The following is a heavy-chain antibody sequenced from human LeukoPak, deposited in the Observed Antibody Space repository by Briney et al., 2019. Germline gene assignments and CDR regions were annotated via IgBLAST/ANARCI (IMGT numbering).Heavy chain of an antibody. CDR1: GFSVSTSDVG. Sequence: SGPTLVKPTQTLTLTCTFSGFSVSTSDVGVGWIRQPPGKALEWLALIYWDDNKRYSPSLKSRLTITKDNSKNQVVLTMTNMDPVDTATYYCAHRPRKVGIRFGESLQFDPWGQGTLVTVSS. V-gene: IGHV2-5*02. CDR3: AHRPRKVGIRFGESLQFDP. J-gene: IGHJ5*02. CDR2: IYWDDNK. D-gene: IGHD3-10*01.